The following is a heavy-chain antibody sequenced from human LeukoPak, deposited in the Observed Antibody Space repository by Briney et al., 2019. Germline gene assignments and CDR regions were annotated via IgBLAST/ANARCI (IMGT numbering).Heavy chain of an antibody. CDR1: GGSISSSSYY. Sequence: SETLSLTCTVSGGSISSSSYYWGWIRQPPGKGLEWIGYIYYSGSTNYNPSLKSRVTISVDTSKNQFSLKLSSVTAADTAVYYCARGGPGYSSGFDAFDIWGQGTMVTISS. J-gene: IGHJ3*02. D-gene: IGHD6-19*01. V-gene: IGHV4-61*05. CDR3: ARGGPGYSSGFDAFDI. CDR2: IYYSGST.